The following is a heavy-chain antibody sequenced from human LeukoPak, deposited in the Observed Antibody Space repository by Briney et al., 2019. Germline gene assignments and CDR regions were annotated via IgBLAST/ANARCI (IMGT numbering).Heavy chain of an antibody. CDR3: ARGPRRATYYYGSGSYYNTNWFDP. CDR1: GGSISSGSYY. Sequence: KSSETLSLTCTVSGGSISSGSYYWDWIRQPPGKGLEWIGEINHSGSTNYNPSLKSRVTISVDTSKNQFSLKLSSVTAADTAVYYCARGPRRATYYYGSGSYYNTNWFDPWGQGTLVTVSS. V-gene: IGHV4-39*07. J-gene: IGHJ5*02. CDR2: INHSGST. D-gene: IGHD3-10*01.